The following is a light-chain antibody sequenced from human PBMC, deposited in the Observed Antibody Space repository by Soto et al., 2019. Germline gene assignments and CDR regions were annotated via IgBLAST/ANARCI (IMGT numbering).Light chain of an antibody. J-gene: IGKJ5*01. CDR1: QSVSSY. Sequence: EMVLTQSPATLSLSPGARATLSCRASQSVSSYLAWYQQRPGQAPRLLIYDASKRATGVPARFSGSGSGTDFPLTISSLEPEDFAVYYCQQRSSWPPTFGQGTRLEIK. CDR2: DAS. CDR3: QQRSSWPPT. V-gene: IGKV3-11*01.